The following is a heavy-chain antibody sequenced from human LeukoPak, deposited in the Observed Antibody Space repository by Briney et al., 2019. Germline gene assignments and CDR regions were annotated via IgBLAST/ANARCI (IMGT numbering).Heavy chain of an antibody. Sequence: GASVKVSCKASGYTFTRHDVNWVRQAPGQGLEWMGWISAYNGNTNYAQKLQGRVTMTTDTSTSTAYMELRSLRSDDTAVYYCARDLNVLRYFDWLLGDAFDIWGQGTMVTVSS. J-gene: IGHJ3*02. CDR3: ARDLNVLRYFDWLLGDAFDI. CDR1: GYTFTRHD. D-gene: IGHD3-9*01. CDR2: ISAYNGNT. V-gene: IGHV1-18*01.